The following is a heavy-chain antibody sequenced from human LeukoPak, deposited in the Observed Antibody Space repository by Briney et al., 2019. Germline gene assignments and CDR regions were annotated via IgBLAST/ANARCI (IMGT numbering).Heavy chain of an antibody. Sequence: SQTLSLTCAISGDSVSSNSAAWNWIRQSPSRGLEWLGRTYYRSKWYNDYAVSVKSRITINPDTSKNQFSLQLNSVTAADTALYYCARIIRDNGGSYHDAFDSWGQGTMVTVSS. CDR1: GDSVSSNSAA. D-gene: IGHD1-26*01. J-gene: IGHJ3*01. V-gene: IGHV6-1*01. CDR2: TYYRSKWYN. CDR3: ARIIRDNGGSYHDAFDS.